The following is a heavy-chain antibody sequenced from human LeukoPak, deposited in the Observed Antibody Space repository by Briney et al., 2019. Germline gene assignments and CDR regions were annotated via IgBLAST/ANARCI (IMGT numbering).Heavy chain of an antibody. CDR1: GDALSSGNY. V-gene: IGHV4-38-2*01. D-gene: IGHD3-10*01. Sequence: PSETLSLTCVVSGDALSSGNYWGWIRQPPEKGLEGIWNIHHSGYTNYNPSLKSRVTISVNTSKNQFSLRLSSVTAADTAVYYCARMGSDYWGQGTLVSVSS. CDR2: IHHSGYT. J-gene: IGHJ4*02. CDR3: ARMGSDY.